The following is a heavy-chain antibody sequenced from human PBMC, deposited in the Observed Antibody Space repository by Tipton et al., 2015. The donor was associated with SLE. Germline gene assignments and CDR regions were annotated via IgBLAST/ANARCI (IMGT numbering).Heavy chain of an antibody. Sequence: SLRLSCAASGFTFSRYWMNWVRQAPGKGLEWVANIKQDGSEKYYVDSVKGRFTISRDNSKNTLYLQMNSLRAEDTAVYYCARDFSTMDVWGQGTTVTVSS. CDR1: GFTFSRYW. D-gene: IGHD2-2*01. J-gene: IGHJ6*02. CDR2: IKQDGSEK. CDR3: ARDFSTMDV. V-gene: IGHV3-7*03.